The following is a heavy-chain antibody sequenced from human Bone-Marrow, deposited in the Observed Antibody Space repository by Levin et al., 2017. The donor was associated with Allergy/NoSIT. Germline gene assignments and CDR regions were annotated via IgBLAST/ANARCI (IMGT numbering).Heavy chain of an antibody. CDR3: ARLDRIQLWLPSYYYYYGMDV. J-gene: IGHJ6*02. Sequence: SETLSLTCTVSGGSISSGDYYWSWIRQPPGKGLEWIGYIYYSGSTYYNPSLKSRVTISVDTSKNQFSLKLSSVTAADTAVYYCARLDRIQLWLPSYYYYYGMDVWGQGTTVTVSS. V-gene: IGHV4-30-4*01. CDR2: IYYSGST. CDR1: GGSISSGDYY. D-gene: IGHD5-18*01.